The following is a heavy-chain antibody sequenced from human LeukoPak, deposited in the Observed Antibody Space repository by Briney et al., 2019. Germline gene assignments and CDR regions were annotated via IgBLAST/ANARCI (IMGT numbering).Heavy chain of an antibody. J-gene: IGHJ4*02. CDR2: INPNSGDT. CDR3: ARANYGYLFY. D-gene: IGHD5-18*01. V-gene: IGHV1-2*02. CDR1: GNTFTAYY. Sequence: SVPVSCLGSGNTFTAYYIHWVRQAPAQGLGWMGGINPNSGDTNYAQKFEGRVTMNKYTASITAYMEASRLTSDDTGVDCVARANYGYLFYWGQGTMVTVSS.